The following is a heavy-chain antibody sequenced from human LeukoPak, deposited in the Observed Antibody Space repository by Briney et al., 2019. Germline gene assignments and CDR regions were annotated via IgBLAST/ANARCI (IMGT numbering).Heavy chain of an antibody. CDR1: GFTVSSNY. D-gene: IGHD6-19*01. CDR2: VYSAGNT. J-gene: IGHJ4*02. Sequence: GGSLRLSCVASGFTVSSNYMSWVRQAPGKGLEWVSVVYSAGNTYYADSVKGRFTISRHNSENTLYLHMNSLRVEDTAVYFCARGGTPGYSSGRIDYWGQGTLVTVSS. V-gene: IGHV3-53*04. CDR3: ARGGTPGYSSGRIDY.